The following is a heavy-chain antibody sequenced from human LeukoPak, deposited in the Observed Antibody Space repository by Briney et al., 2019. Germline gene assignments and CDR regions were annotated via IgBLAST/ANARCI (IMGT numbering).Heavy chain of an antibody. V-gene: IGHV1-69*13. CDR3: ARGRGYSGYDYRFGFDP. CDR2: IIPIFGTA. Sequence: ASVKVSCKASGGTFSSYAISWVRQAPGQGLEWMGGIIPIFGTANYAQKFQGRVTITADESTSTAYMELSSLRSEDTAVYYCARGRGYSGYDYRFGFDPWGQGTLVTVSS. D-gene: IGHD5-12*01. J-gene: IGHJ5*02. CDR1: GGTFSSYA.